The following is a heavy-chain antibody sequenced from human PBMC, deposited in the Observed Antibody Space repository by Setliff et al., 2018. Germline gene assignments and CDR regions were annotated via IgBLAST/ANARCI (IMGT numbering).Heavy chain of an antibody. J-gene: IGHJ3*02. V-gene: IGHV4-39*07. D-gene: IGHD1-26*01. CDR1: GGSISDNGYF. CDR3: ARDASASDGRNAFDI. Sequence: SETLSLTCTVPGGSISDNGYFWGWVRQPPGKGLEWIGNIYFGGNTYFNPSFKSRVTMSIDTSNSQFSLKLSSVTVADTAIYYCARDASASDGRNAFDIWGQGTMVTVSS. CDR2: IYFGGNT.